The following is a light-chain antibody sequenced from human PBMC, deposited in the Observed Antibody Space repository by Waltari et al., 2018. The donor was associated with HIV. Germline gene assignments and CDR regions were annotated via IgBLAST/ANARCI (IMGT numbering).Light chain of an antibody. J-gene: IGKJ1*01. CDR2: GAS. V-gene: IGKV3-20*01. Sequence: EIAFTQSPGTLSLSPGERATLSCRASQTISSTYLAWYQQKHGQAPRLLIYGASSRATGIPDRFSGSGSGTDFTLTISSLEPEDCAVYYCQQYIGSPRTFGQGTKVELK. CDR1: QTISSTY. CDR3: QQYIGSPRT.